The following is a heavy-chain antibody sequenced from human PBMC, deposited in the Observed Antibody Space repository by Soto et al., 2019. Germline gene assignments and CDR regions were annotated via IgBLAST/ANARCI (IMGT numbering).Heavy chain of an antibody. Sequence: PSATLSLTCTVSGGSVSTGMKYWGWVRQPPGKALEFIGYMYKTGETLLNSSLKSRVTLSMETSKNQSSLTLSSVTAADTAVYFCMKAHESGDFLGMSVWGPGTTVTVSS. CDR2: MYKTGET. J-gene: IGHJ6*02. CDR1: GGSVSTGMKY. D-gene: IGHD3-10*01. V-gene: IGHV4-61*01. CDR3: MKAHESGDFLGMSV.